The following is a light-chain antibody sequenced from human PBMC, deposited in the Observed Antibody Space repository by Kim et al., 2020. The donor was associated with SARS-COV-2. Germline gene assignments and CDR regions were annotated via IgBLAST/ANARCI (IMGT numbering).Light chain of an antibody. CDR2: GAS. CDR3: QQYGSSPRT. CDR1: QTISNSY. J-gene: IGKJ1*01. Sequence: SPGERATLSCRASQTISNSYIAWYQQKRGQAPRLVIYGASRRATGIPDRFSGSGSGTDFTLTIRRLEPEDFAVYYCQQYGSSPRTFGQGTKVDIK. V-gene: IGKV3-20*01.